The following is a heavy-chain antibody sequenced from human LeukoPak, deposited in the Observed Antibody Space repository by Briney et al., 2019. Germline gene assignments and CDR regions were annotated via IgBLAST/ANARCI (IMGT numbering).Heavy chain of an antibody. CDR3: ARSGTIFGVVIIPDWGWFDP. D-gene: IGHD3-3*01. CDR1: GYTFTSYG. V-gene: IGHV1-18*01. CDR2: ISAYNGNT. J-gene: IGHJ5*02. Sequence: ASVKVSCKASGYTFTSYGISWVRQAPGQGLEWMGWISAYNGNTNYAQKLQGRVTMTTDTSTSTAYMELRGLRSDDTAVYYCARSGTIFGVVIIPDWGWFDPWGQGTLVTVSS.